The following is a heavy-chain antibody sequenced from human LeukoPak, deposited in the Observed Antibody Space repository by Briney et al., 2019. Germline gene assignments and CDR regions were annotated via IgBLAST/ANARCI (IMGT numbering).Heavy chain of an antibody. CDR1: GGSISSYY. Sequence: SETLSLTCTVSGGSISSYYGSWIRQSPVKGLEWIGYIFPSGSAFYNPSLESRVTISLDTSENQFSLRLSSVTAADTAVYYCARRNHYFYYMDVWGKGTTVTVSS. V-gene: IGHV4-4*09. J-gene: IGHJ6*03. CDR2: IFPSGSA. CDR3: ARRNHYFYYMDV.